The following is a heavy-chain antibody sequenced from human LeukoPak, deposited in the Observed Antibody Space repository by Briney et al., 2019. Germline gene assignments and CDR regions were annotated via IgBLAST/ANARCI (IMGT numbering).Heavy chain of an antibody. Sequence: PSETLSLTCAVYGGSFSGYYWSWIRQPPGKGLEWIGEINHSGSTNYNPSLKSRVTISVDTSKNQFSLKLSTVTAADTAVYYCARRRPRYFDWLLLTPGFDYWGQGTLVTVSS. J-gene: IGHJ4*02. CDR3: ARRRPRYFDWLLLTPGFDY. CDR1: GGSFSGYY. V-gene: IGHV4-34*01. CDR2: INHSGST. D-gene: IGHD3-9*01.